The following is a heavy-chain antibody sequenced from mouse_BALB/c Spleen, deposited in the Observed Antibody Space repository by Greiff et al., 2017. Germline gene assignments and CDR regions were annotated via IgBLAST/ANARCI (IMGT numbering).Heavy chain of an antibody. CDR3: ARDPGSRGGWFAY. V-gene: IGHV7-3*02. D-gene: IGHD1-1*01. Sequence: EVKLMESGGGLVQPGGSLRLSCATSGFTFTDYYMSWVRQPPGKALEWLGFIRNKANGYTTEYSASVKGRFTISRDNSQSILYLQMNTLRAEDSATYYCARDPGSRGGWFAYWGQGTLVTVSA. CDR2: IRNKANGYTT. J-gene: IGHJ3*01. CDR1: GFTFTDYY.